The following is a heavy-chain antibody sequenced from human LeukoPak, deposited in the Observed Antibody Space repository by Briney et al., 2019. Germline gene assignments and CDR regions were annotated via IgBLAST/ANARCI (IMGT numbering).Heavy chain of an antibody. J-gene: IGHJ4*02. CDR3: ARHVHSSGLYIDY. CDR1: GGSISSYY. D-gene: IGHD6-19*01. Sequence: SETLSLTCTVSGGSISSYYWSRIRQPPGKGLEWIGYIYYSGSTNYNPSLKSRVTISVDTSKNQFSLKLSSVTAADTAVYYCARHVHSSGLYIDYWGQGTLVTVSS. CDR2: IYYSGST. V-gene: IGHV4-59*08.